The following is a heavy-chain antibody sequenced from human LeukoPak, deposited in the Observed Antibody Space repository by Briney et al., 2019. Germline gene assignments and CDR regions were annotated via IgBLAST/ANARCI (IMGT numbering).Heavy chain of an antibody. D-gene: IGHD2-2*01. V-gene: IGHV3-48*01. CDR2: ISSSSSTI. CDR1: GFTFSSYS. CDR3: ARDLAMTRPYYFDY. Sequence: GGSLRLSCAASGFTFSSYSMNWVRQAPGKGLEWVSYISSSSSTIYYADSVKGRFTISRDNAKNSLYLQMNSLRAEDTAVYYCARDLAMTRPYYFDYWGQGTLVTVSS. J-gene: IGHJ4*02.